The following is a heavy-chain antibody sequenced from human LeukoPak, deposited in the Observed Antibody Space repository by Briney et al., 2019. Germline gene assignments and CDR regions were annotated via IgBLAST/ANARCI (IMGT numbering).Heavy chain of an antibody. Sequence: GGSLGLSCETSGLTFRTTWMHWVRQAPGKGLMWVSRMNGEGTTIDYADSVKGRFTVSRDYAKNTLFLQMNNLRTEDTALYFCATARNFRFEYWGQGSLVIVSA. CDR1: GLTFRTTW. CDR2: MNGEGTTI. CDR3: ATARNFRFEY. V-gene: IGHV3-74*01. D-gene: IGHD1-7*01. J-gene: IGHJ4*02.